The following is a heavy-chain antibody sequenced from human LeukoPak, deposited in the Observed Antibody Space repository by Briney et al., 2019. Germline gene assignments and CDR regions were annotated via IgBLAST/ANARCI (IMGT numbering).Heavy chain of an antibody. CDR1: GYNFIAYY. V-gene: IGHV1-2*02. J-gene: IGHJ4*02. Sequence: ASVKVSCKASGYNFIAYYIHWVRQAPGQGLEWMGWINPNRGGTKSAQTFQGRVTMTRDTSITTAYMELSSLISDDTAVYYCARGMGFSSGWYIDNWGQGTLITVSS. CDR3: ARGMGFSSGWYIDN. CDR2: INPNRGGT. D-gene: IGHD6-19*01.